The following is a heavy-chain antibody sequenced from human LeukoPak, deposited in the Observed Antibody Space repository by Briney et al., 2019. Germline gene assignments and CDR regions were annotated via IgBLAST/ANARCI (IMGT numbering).Heavy chain of an antibody. V-gene: IGHV1-2*02. CDR3: ATYSAFAGAFDI. Sequence: ASVKVSCQASGYTFTGYYMHWVRQAPGQGLEWMGWISPNSGGTNYAQKFQGRVTMTRDTSISTAYVELSRLKSDDTAVYYCATYSAFAGAFDIWGQGTMVTVSS. CDR2: ISPNSGGT. D-gene: IGHD5-12*01. J-gene: IGHJ3*02. CDR1: GYTFTGYY.